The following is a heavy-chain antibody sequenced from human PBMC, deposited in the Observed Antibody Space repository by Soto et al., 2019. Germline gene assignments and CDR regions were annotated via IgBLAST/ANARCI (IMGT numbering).Heavy chain of an antibody. CDR3: ARGEGYCSGGTCYRYFDY. Sequence: QVQLVESGGGVVQPGRSLRLSCAASGFTFSSYSMHWVRQAPGKGLEWVAVTGYDGSKKYYADSVKGRFTISRDNSKNTLDLQMDRMRTEDTAVYYCARGEGYCSGGTCYRYFDYWGQGALVTVSS. CDR1: GFTFSSYS. V-gene: IGHV3-30-3*01. CDR2: TGYDGSKK. D-gene: IGHD2-15*01. J-gene: IGHJ4*02.